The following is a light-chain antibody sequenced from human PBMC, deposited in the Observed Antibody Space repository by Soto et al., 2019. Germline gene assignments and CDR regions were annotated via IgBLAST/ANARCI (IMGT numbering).Light chain of an antibody. J-gene: IGKJ2*01. CDR3: QQRGNWPPYT. CDR1: QSVSIY. CDR2: DAS. V-gene: IGKV3-11*01. Sequence: EIVLTQSPATLSLSPGERATLSCRASQSVSIYLAWYQQKPGQAPRLLIYDASNRATGIPARFSGSRSETDFTLTINSLEPEDSAVYYCQQRGNWPPYTFGQGTKLEIK.